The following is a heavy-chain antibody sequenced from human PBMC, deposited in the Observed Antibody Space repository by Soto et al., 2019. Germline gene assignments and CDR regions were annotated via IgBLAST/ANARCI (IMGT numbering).Heavy chain of an antibody. CDR1: GGSISSSNW. D-gene: IGHD3-10*01. V-gene: IGHV4-4*02. J-gene: IGHJ3*02. Sequence: QVQLQESGPGLVKPSGTLSLTCAVSGGSISSSNWWRWVRQPPGKGLEWIGEIYHSGSTNYNPSLKSPATRSVDKSKNHFSRKLSSVTAADTAVYYGARWAQVGRDADAFDIWGQGTMVPVSS. CDR2: IYHSGST. CDR3: ARWAQVGRDADAFDI.